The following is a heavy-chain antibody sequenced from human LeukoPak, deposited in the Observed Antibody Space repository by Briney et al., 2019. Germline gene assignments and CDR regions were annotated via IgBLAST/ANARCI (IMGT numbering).Heavy chain of an antibody. CDR1: GFTVSSNY. V-gene: IGHV3-53*01. CDR2: IYSGGST. Sequence: GGSLRPSCAASGFTVSSNYMSWVRQAPGKGLEWVSVIYSGGSTYYADSVKGRFTISRDNSKNTLYLQMNSLRAEDTAVYYCARDSKSGSYYYFDYWGQGTLVTVSS. CDR3: ARDSKSGSYYYFDY. J-gene: IGHJ4*02. D-gene: IGHD1-26*01.